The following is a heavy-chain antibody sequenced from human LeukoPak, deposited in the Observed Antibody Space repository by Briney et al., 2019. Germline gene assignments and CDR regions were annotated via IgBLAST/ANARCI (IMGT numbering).Heavy chain of an antibody. Sequence: SSETLSLTCTVSGGSISSYYWSWIRQPPGKGLEWIGYIYYSGSTNYNFSLRGRVTMSVDTSKNQFSLKLTSVTAADTAVYYCAREVAGIQLFDYWGQGTLVTVSS. CDR2: IYYSGST. CDR1: GGSISSYY. CDR3: AREVAGIQLFDY. J-gene: IGHJ4*02. D-gene: IGHD5-18*01. V-gene: IGHV4-59*01.